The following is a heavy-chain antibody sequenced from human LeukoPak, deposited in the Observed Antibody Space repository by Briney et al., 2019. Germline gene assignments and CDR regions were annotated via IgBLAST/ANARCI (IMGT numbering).Heavy chain of an antibody. CDR1: GFTFSSYS. J-gene: IGHJ4*02. CDR3: ASSISRDTYSYGYPLDC. Sequence: PGGSLRLSCAASGFTFSSYSMNWVRQAPGKGLEWVSSISSSSSYIYYADSVKGRFTISRDNAKNSLYLQMNSLRAEDTAVYYCASSISRDTYSYGYPLDCWGQGTLVTVSS. CDR2: ISSSSSYI. V-gene: IGHV3-21*01. D-gene: IGHD5-18*01.